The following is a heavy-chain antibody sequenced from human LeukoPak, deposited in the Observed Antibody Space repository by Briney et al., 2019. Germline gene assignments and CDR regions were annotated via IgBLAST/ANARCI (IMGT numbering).Heavy chain of an antibody. V-gene: IGHV3-74*01. Sequence: GGSLRLSCAASGFTFSSYWMHWVRHAPGKGLVWVSRINSDGSSTSYADSVKGRFTISRDNAKNTLYLQMNSLRAEDTAVYYCARGGDVLLWFGDPLGYYGMDVWGQGTTVTVSS. D-gene: IGHD3-10*01. CDR1: GFTFSSYW. CDR2: INSDGSST. CDR3: ARGGDVLLWFGDPLGYYGMDV. J-gene: IGHJ6*02.